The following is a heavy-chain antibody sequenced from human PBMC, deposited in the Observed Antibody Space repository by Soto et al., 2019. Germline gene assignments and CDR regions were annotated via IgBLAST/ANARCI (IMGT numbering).Heavy chain of an antibody. Sequence: QVQLVQSGAEVKKPGSSVKVSCKASGGTFSSYAISWVRQAPGQGLEWMGGVIPIFGTANYAQKFQGRVTITADKSTSTAYMELSSLRSEDTAVYYCAGPTREWLPPAGDYYYGMDVWGQGTTVTVSS. J-gene: IGHJ6*02. CDR3: AGPTREWLPPAGDYYYGMDV. V-gene: IGHV1-69*06. CDR1: GGTFSSYA. D-gene: IGHD3-3*01. CDR2: VIPIFGTA.